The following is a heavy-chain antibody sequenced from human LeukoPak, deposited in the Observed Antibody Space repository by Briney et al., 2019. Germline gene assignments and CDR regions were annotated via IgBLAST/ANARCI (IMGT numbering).Heavy chain of an antibody. J-gene: IGHJ4*02. CDR2: ISSSSSYI. V-gene: IGHV3-21*04. CDR1: GFTFSSYS. Sequence: GGSLRLSCAASGFTFSSYSMNWVRQAPGKGLEWVSSISSSSSYIYYADSVKGRFTISRDNAKNSLYLQMNSLRAEDTAVYYCARIHPLAAAGPNFDYWGQGTLVTVSS. CDR3: ARIHPLAAAGPNFDY. D-gene: IGHD6-13*01.